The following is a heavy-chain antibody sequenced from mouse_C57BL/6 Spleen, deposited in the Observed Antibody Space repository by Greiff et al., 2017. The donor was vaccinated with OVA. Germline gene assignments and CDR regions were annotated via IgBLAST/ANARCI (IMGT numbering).Heavy chain of an antibody. Sequence: QVQLKQSGAELVRPGASVTLSCKASGYTFTDYEMHWVKQTPVHGLEWIGAIDPETGGTAYNQKFKGKAILTADKSSSTAYMELRSLTSEDSAVYYCTREEVTTVPIHYWGQGTTLTVSS. CDR1: GYTFTDYE. CDR2: IDPETGGT. J-gene: IGHJ2*01. D-gene: IGHD1-1*01. CDR3: TREEVTTVPIHY. V-gene: IGHV1-15*01.